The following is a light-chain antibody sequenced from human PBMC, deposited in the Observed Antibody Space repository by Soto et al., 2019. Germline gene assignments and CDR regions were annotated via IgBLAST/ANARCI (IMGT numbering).Light chain of an antibody. CDR2: ANN. CDR3: QSYDSSLSGYV. J-gene: IGLJ1*01. V-gene: IGLV1-40*01. Sequence: QSVLTQPPSVSGAPGQRVTFSCTGSTSNLGAGFPVHWYQQLPGTAPKLVISANNNRPSGVPDRFSGSKSGTSASLAITGLQAEDEADYYCQSYDSSLSGYVFGTGTKVTVL. CDR1: TSNLGAGFP.